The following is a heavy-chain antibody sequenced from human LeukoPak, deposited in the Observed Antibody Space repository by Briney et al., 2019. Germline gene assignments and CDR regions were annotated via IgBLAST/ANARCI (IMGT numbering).Heavy chain of an antibody. J-gene: IGHJ4*02. CDR3: TTDRAGYYDSSGYYPGYFDY. V-gene: IGHV3-15*01. D-gene: IGHD3-22*01. CDR2: IKSKTDGGTT. CDR1: GFTFSNAW. Sequence: PGGSLRLSCAASGFTFSNAWMSWVRQAPGKGLEWVGRIKSKTDGGTTDYAAPVKGRFTISRDDSENTLYLQMNSLKTEDTAVYYCTTDRAGYYDSSGYYPGYFDYWGQGTLVTVSS.